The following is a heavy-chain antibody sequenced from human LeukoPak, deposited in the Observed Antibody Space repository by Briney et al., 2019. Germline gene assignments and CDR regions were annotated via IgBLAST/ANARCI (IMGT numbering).Heavy chain of an antibody. V-gene: IGHV3-48*01. CDR2: ISGSGTSV. CDR3: ASVFDS. J-gene: IGHJ4*02. Sequence: GGSLRLSCVASEFTFSGYSMNWVRQAPGKGLQWVSYISGSGTSVHYADSVQGRFTVSRDNAKNTVYLQMNSLSAEDTAVYYCASVFDSWGQGFLVTVSS. CDR1: EFTFSGYS.